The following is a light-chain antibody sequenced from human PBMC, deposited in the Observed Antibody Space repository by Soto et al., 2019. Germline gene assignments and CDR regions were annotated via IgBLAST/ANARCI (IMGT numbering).Light chain of an antibody. V-gene: IGKV1-5*03. CDR3: QQYNSYWT. CDR2: KAS. CDR1: QSISGW. J-gene: IGKJ1*01. Sequence: DIQMTQSPSTLSASVGDRVTITCRASQSISGWLAWYQQKPGKAPKFLIYKASNLESGVPSRFSGSRYGTEFTLTISSLQPDDFATYYCQQYNSYWTFGQGTKVEIK.